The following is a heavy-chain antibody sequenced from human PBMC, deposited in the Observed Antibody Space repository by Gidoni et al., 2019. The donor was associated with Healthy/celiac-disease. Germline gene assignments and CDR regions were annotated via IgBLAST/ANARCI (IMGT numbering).Heavy chain of an antibody. CDR1: GYTFTSYY. CDR2: INPMGCST. D-gene: IGHD3-10*01. J-gene: IGHJ4*02. Sequence: QVQLVQSGAEVKKPGASVKVSCKASGYTFTSYYMPWGRQAPGQGLEWMGIINPMGCSTSSAQKFPGRVTMTRDTSTSTVYMELSSLRSEDTAVYYCARGSGVKIRSGSLGDTDYWGQGTLVTVSS. V-gene: IGHV1-46*01. CDR3: ARGSGVKIRSGSLGDTDY.